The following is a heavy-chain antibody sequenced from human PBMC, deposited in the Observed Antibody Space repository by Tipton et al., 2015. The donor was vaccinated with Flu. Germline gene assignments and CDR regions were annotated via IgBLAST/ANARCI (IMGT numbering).Heavy chain of an antibody. CDR2: IYPSGTT. J-gene: IGHJ4*02. V-gene: IGHV4-39*01. CDR3: ARLSYYDVDLRNFYFDY. CDR1: SGSIRSTNYF. Sequence: LTCTVSSGSIRSTNYFCAWIRQPPGKRLELIGSIYPSGTTYYNPSLKSRVTISVDTSKSQFSLMLRSVTAADTAVYYCARLSYYDVDLRNFYFDYWGLGALVTVSS. D-gene: IGHD3-10*02.